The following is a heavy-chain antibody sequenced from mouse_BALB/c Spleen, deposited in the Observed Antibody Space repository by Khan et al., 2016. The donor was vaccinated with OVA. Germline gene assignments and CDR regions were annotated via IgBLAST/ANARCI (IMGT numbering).Heavy chain of an antibody. CDR3: ARDGFIYSYGRTYAMDY. CDR1: GYSITSDYA. D-gene: IGHD1-1*01. Sequence: EVQLQESGPGLVKPSQSLSLTCTVTGYSITSDYAWNWIRQFPGNKLEWMGCINYSGSITYNPSLKSRIFITRDTSKNQFFLQLNSVTTEDTATYYCARDGFIYSYGRTYAMDYWGQGTSVTVSS. V-gene: IGHV3-2*02. CDR2: INYSGSI. J-gene: IGHJ4*01.